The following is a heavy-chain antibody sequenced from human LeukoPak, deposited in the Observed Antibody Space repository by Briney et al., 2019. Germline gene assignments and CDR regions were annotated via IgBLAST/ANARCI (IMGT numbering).Heavy chain of an antibody. CDR3: ARVTPSFAHNWFDP. CDR2: VYHSGGT. Sequence: SETLSLTCTVSGGSISTYYWSWIRQPPERGLEWIGDVYHSGGTNYNPSLKSRVTISVDTSKNQFSLRLTSVTAADTAVYYCARVTPSFAHNWFDPWGQGTLVTVPS. J-gene: IGHJ5*02. V-gene: IGHV4-59*12. CDR1: GGSISTYY. D-gene: IGHD3-10*01.